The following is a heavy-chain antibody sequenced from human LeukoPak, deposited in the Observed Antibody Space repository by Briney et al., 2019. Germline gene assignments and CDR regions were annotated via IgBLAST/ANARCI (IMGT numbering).Heavy chain of an antibody. Sequence: PSETLSLTCAVYGGSFSGYYWSWIRQPPGKGLEWIGEINHSGSTNYNPSLKSRVTISVDTSKNQFSLKLSSVTAADTAVYYCVSGYYYGGPSDYWGQGTLVTVSS. CDR1: GGSFSGYY. J-gene: IGHJ4*02. CDR3: VSGYYYGGPSDY. D-gene: IGHD3-22*01. V-gene: IGHV4-34*01. CDR2: INHSGST.